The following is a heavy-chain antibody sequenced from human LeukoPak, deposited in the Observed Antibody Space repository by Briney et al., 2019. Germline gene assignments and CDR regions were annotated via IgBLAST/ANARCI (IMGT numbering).Heavy chain of an antibody. Sequence: GGSLRFSCATSGFSFSDAWMNWVRQAPGKGLEWVGRIRRNSDGGTIDYAAPVKGRFALSRDDSKNTLYLHMSSLQTEDTAVYYCATDFYDTTWGQGTLVTVSS. CDR2: IRRNSDGGTI. CDR1: GFSFSDAW. V-gene: IGHV3-15*07. J-gene: IGHJ5*02. D-gene: IGHD3-22*01. CDR3: ATDFYDTT.